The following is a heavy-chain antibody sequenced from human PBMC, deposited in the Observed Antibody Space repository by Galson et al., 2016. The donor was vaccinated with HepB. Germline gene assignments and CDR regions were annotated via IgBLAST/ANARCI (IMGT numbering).Heavy chain of an antibody. D-gene: IGHD3-10*01. Sequence: SETLSLTCVVSGGSISTNWWSWVRQPPGKGLDWIGETNHSGTTYFNTSLSSRVTISIDNSTNQLSLRLSSVTAADTAVYYCARHTSVSGTMGFDSWGQGTLVTVSS. J-gene: IGHJ4*01. CDR1: GGSISTNW. CDR3: ARHTSVSGTMGFDS. CDR2: TNHSGTT. V-gene: IGHV4/OR15-8*02.